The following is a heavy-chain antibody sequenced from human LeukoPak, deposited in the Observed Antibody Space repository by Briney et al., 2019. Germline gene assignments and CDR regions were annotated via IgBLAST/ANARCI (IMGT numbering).Heavy chain of an antibody. D-gene: IGHD2-2*01. V-gene: IGHV4-59*01. CDR1: GGSISSYY. Sequence: SETLSLTCTVSGGSISSYYWSWIRQPPGKGLEWIGYIYFSGSTNYNPSLKSRVTISVDTSKNQFSLKLRSVTAADTAVYFCARTTEGYCRSTSCYGFYYSYYMDVWGKGTTVTIFS. J-gene: IGHJ6*03. CDR2: IYFSGST. CDR3: ARTTEGYCRSTSCYGFYYSYYMDV.